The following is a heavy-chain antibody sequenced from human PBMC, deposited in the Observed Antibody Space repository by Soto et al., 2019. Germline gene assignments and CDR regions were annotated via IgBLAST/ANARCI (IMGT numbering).Heavy chain of an antibody. Sequence: PGGSLRLSCAASGFTFSTYAMTWVRQAPGKGLEWVSGISGSDGDTYYADSVKGRFTFSGDNSKNTLYLQMNSLRAEDTAVYYCARHLHYFDYWGQGTLVSVSS. CDR2: ISGSDGDT. V-gene: IGHV3-23*01. CDR1: GFTFSTYA. J-gene: IGHJ4*02. CDR3: ARHLHYFDY.